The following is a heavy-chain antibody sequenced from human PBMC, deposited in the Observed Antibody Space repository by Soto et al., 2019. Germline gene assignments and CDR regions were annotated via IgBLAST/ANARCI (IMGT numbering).Heavy chain of an antibody. CDR2: IHPGGDTT. CDR1: GYRFTTFY. D-gene: IGHD3-22*01. V-gene: IGHV1-46*01. Sequence: QVQLMQSGAEVKKPGASVKVSCKASGYRFTTFYIHWVRQAPGQGLEWMGIIHPGGDTTNYAQKFQGRVTMPRDTSTSTVYMELTSLRSEDTAVYYCARMQCDYWGGWFDPWGQGTLVTVSS. J-gene: IGHJ5*02. CDR3: ARMQCDYWGGWFDP.